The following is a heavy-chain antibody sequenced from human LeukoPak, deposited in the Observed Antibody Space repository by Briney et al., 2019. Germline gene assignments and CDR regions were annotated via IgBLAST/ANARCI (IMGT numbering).Heavy chain of an antibody. V-gene: IGHV3-13*01. CDR1: GFIFSSYD. Sequence: GGSLRLSCAASGFIFSSYDMHWVRQATGKGLEWVSAIGTAGDTYYPGSVKGRFTISRENAKNSLYLQMNSLRAEDTAVYYCARGDDLSYFDYWGQGTLVTVSS. CDR3: ARGDDLSYFDY. J-gene: IGHJ4*02. CDR2: IGTAGDT. D-gene: IGHD1-1*01.